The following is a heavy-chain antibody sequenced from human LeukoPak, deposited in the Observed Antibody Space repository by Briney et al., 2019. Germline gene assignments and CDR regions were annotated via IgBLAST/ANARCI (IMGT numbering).Heavy chain of an antibody. Sequence: GGSLRLSCAASGFTFSNSAMSWVRQAPGKGLEWVSTLSGSGITTYYADSVKGRFTISRDNSKNTLYLQMNSLRAEDKAVYYCSKGIYSSGWSYFDYWGHGTLVTVSS. D-gene: IGHD6-19*01. CDR1: GFTFSNSA. J-gene: IGHJ4*01. V-gene: IGHV3-23*01. CDR2: LSGSGITT. CDR3: SKGIYSSGWSYFDY.